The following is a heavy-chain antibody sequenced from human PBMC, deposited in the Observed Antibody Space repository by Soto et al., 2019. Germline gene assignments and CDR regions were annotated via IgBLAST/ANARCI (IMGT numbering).Heavy chain of an antibody. V-gene: IGHV4-61*01. CDR2: FYYSGST. J-gene: IGHJ6*02. D-gene: IGHD2-2*02. CDR3: ASVTRTCISTSCYRYYYGMDV. Sequence: SETLSLTCTVSGVSVSSGSYYWSWIRQPPGKGLEWIGYFYYSGSTNYNPSLKSRVTISVDTSKNQFSLKLSSVTAADTAVYYCASVTRTCISTSCYRYYYGMDVWGQGTTVTVS. CDR1: GVSVSSGSYY.